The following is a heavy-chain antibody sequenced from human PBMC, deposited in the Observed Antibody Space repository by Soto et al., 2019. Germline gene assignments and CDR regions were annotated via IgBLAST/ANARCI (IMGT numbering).Heavy chain of an antibody. D-gene: IGHD3-3*01. CDR1: GFTFSGSA. J-gene: IGHJ6*02. Sequence: GGSLRLSCAASGFTFSGSAMHWVRQASGKGLEWVGRIRSKANSYATAYAASVKGRFTISRDDSKNTAYLQMNSLKTEDTAVYYCTRTYYDFWSGYYKGDYSMDVWGQGTTVTVSS. CDR2: IRSKANSYAT. CDR3: TRTYYDFWSGYYKGDYSMDV. V-gene: IGHV3-73*01.